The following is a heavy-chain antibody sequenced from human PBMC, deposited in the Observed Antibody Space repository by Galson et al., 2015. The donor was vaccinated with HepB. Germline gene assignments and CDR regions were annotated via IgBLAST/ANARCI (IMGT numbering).Heavy chain of an antibody. Sequence: SVKVSCKASGYTFTSYHMHWVRQAPGQGLEWMGIINPSGGSTSYAQKFQGRVTMTRDTSTSTVYMELSSLRSEDTAVYYCARDIVVVPAAMGFDYWGQGTLVTVSS. CDR1: GYTFTSYH. J-gene: IGHJ4*02. CDR3: ARDIVVVPAAMGFDY. D-gene: IGHD2-2*01. CDR2: INPSGGST. V-gene: IGHV1-46*03.